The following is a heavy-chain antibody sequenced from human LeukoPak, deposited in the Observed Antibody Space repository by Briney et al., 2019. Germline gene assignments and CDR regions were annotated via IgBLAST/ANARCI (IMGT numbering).Heavy chain of an antibody. CDR3: ARVAVGYAGDY. V-gene: IGHV1-2*06. D-gene: IGHD5-12*01. CDR2: INPNSGGT. J-gene: IGHJ4*02. Sequence: ATVKVSCKASGYTFTGYYMHWVRQAPGQGLEWMGRINPNSGGTNYAQKFQGRVTMTRDTSISTAYMELSRLRSDDTAVYYCARVAVGYAGDYWGQGTLVTVSS. CDR1: GYTFTGYY.